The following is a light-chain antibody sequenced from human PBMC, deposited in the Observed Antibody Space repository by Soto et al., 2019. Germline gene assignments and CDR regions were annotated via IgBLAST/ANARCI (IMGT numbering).Light chain of an antibody. J-gene: IGKJ5*01. Sequence: EIVWTQSPATLSLSPGERATLSCRASQSVSSYLAWYQQKPGQAPRLLIYDASNRATDIPARFSGSGSGTDFTLTISSLEPEDFAVYYCQQRFNWPPITFGQGTRLEIK. CDR3: QQRFNWPPIT. CDR2: DAS. CDR1: QSVSSY. V-gene: IGKV3-11*01.